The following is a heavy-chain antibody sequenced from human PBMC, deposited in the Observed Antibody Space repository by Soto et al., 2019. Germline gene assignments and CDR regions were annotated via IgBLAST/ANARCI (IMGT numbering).Heavy chain of an antibody. D-gene: IGHD1-1*01. CDR3: ARESFSGTDTRDDAFDI. CDR2: ISAYNGNT. J-gene: IGHJ3*02. V-gene: IGHV1-18*01. Sequence: ASVKVSCKASGYTFTSYGISWVRQAPGQGLEWMGWISAYNGNTNYAQKLQGRVTMTTDTSTSTAYMELRSLRSDDTAVYYCARESFSGTDTRDDAFDIWGQGTMVTVSS. CDR1: GYTFTSYG.